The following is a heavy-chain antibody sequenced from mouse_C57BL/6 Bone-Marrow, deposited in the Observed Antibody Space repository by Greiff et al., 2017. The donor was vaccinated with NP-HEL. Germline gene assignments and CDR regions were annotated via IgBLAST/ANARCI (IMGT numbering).Heavy chain of an antibody. J-gene: IGHJ4*01. CDR2: IRNKANGYTT. D-gene: IGHD4-1*01. CDR1: GFTFTDYY. Sequence: EVQLQQSGGGLVQPGGSLSLSCAASGFTFTDYYMSWVRQPPGKALEWLGFIRNKANGYTTEYSASVKGRFTISRDNSQSILYLQMNALRADDSATYYCARYNWGYAMDYWGQGTSVTVSS. CDR3: ARYNWGYAMDY. V-gene: IGHV7-3*01.